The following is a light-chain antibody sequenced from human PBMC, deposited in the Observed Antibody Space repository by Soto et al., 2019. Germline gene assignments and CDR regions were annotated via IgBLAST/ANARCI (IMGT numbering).Light chain of an antibody. V-gene: IGLV4-69*01. CDR2: LNSDGSH. CDR3: QTWGTDIRV. CDR1: SGHSSYA. Sequence: QSVLTQSPSASASLGASVKLTCTLSSGHSSYAIAWHQQQPEKGPRYLMKLNSDGSHSKGDGIPDRFSGSSSGAERYLTISSLQSEDEADYYYQTWGTDIRVFGGGTKLTVL. J-gene: IGLJ3*02.